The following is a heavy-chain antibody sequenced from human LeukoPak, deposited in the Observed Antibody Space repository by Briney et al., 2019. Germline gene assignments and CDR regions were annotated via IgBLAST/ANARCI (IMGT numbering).Heavy chain of an antibody. CDR1: GLTFSSYS. V-gene: IGHV3-48*04. J-gene: IGHJ6*02. D-gene: IGHD6-13*01. Sequence: GGSLRLSCAASGLTFSSYSMNWVHQAPGKGLEWLSYISSSGSATYYADSVRGRFTISRDNAKNSLYLQMNSLRVEDTAMYYCTRFPGIANVFYYGMDVWGQGTTVTVSS. CDR2: ISSSGSAT. CDR3: TRFPGIANVFYYGMDV.